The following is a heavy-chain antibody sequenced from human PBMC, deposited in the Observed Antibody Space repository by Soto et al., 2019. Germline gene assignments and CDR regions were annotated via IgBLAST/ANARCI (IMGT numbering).Heavy chain of an antibody. CDR3: ARRSDWYWYFDL. CDR1: VGSISSSNW. D-gene: IGHD3-9*01. Sequence: SETLSLTCAFSVGSISSSNWCSWVRQPPGKGLEWIGEIYHSGGTNYNPSLKSRVTISVDKSKNQFSLKLSSVTAADTAVYYCARRSDWYWYFDLWGRGTLVTVSS. J-gene: IGHJ2*01. V-gene: IGHV4-4*02. CDR2: IYHSGGT.